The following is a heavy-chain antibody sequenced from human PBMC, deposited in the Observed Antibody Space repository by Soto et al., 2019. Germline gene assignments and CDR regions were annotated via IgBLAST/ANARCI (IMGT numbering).Heavy chain of an antibody. CDR1: VFSLRSYY. D-gene: IGHD3-10*01. Sequence: RSSLRLSCAASVFSLRSYYMNWVRQSPGRVLEWVSSISPSSSFLNYADSLKGRFTISRDNAKNSVYLQMTSLRVEDTSVYYCARVGTHYGSGSPYYSDYWGQGTLVPVSS. J-gene: IGHJ4*02. CDR3: ARVGTHYGSGSPYYSDY. CDR2: ISPSSSFL. V-gene: IGHV3-21*06.